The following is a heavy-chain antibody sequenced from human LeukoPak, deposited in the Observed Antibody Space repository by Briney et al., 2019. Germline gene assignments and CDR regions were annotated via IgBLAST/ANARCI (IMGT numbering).Heavy chain of an antibody. CDR1: GFTFDDYA. CDR2: ISWNSGSI. V-gene: IGHV3-9*01. J-gene: IGHJ6*02. Sequence: HPGGSLRLSCAASGFTFDDYAMHWVRQAPGKGLEWVSGISWNSGSIGYADSVKGRFTISRDNAKNSLYLQMNSLRAEDTAVYYCARDKRAEGGIVLMVYAEDYYYYYGMDVWGQGTTVTVSS. D-gene: IGHD2-8*01. CDR3: ARDKRAEGGIVLMVYAEDYYYYYGMDV.